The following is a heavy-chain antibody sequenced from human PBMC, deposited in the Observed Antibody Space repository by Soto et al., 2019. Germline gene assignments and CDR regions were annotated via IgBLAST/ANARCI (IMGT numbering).Heavy chain of an antibody. CDR1: GGSISSSSYY. V-gene: IGHV4-39*01. CDR2: IYYSGST. CDR3: ARHIEGYYYGSGSYFPPDYYYGMDV. D-gene: IGHD3-10*01. Sequence: QLQLQESGPGLVKPSETLSLTCTVSGGSISSSSYYWGWIRQPPGKGLEWIGSIYYSGSTYYNPSLKSRVTLAIDTSKNQFSLKLSSVTAADTAVYYCARHIEGYYYGSGSYFPPDYYYGMDVWGQGTTFTVSS. J-gene: IGHJ6*02.